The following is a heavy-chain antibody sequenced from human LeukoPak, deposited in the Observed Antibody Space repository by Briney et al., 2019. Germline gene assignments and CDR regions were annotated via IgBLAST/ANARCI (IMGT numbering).Heavy chain of an antibody. CDR1: GFTFSGYN. J-gene: IGHJ4*02. Sequence: GGSLRLSCLASGFTFSGYNMNWVRQAPGKGLEWVSYISISSTTINYADSVKGRFTISRDNAKNSLYLQMNSLRDEDTAVYYCARVMYGGISYSVDYWGQGTLVTVSS. V-gene: IGHV3-48*02. CDR2: ISISSTTI. D-gene: IGHD1-26*01. CDR3: ARVMYGGISYSVDY.